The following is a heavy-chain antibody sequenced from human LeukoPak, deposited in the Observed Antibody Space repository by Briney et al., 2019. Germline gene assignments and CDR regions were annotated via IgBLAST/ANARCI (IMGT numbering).Heavy chain of an antibody. Sequence: SGPTLVKPTQTLTLTCTFSGFSLSTSGMCVGWVRQPPGKALEWLAHIDWDDDKSYSTSLKTRLTISKDTSKNQVVLIMTNMDPVDTATYYCARIGYSGSWERYFDYWGQGTLVTVSS. CDR2: IDWDDDK. CDR3: ARIGYSGSWERYFDY. CDR1: GFSLSTSGMC. J-gene: IGHJ4*02. D-gene: IGHD1-26*01. V-gene: IGHV2-70*20.